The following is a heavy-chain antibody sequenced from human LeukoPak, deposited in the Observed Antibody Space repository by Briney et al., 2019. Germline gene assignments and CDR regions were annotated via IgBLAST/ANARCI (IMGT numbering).Heavy chain of an antibody. CDR1: GGSIGSYY. Sequence: SETLSLTCTVSGGSIGSYYWSWIRQPPGKGLEWIGYTYYSGSTNYNPSLKSRVTISVDTSKNQFSLKLSSVTAADTAVYYCARNAMGFGEFYYGMDVWGQGTTVTVSS. J-gene: IGHJ6*02. CDR3: ARNAMGFGEFYYGMDV. V-gene: IGHV4-59*08. CDR2: TYYSGST. D-gene: IGHD3-10*01.